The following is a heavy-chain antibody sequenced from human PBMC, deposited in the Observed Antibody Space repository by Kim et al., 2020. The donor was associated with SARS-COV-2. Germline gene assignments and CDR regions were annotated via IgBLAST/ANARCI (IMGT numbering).Heavy chain of an antibody. D-gene: IGHD5-12*01. CDR1: GGSISSYY. V-gene: IGHV4-59*13. J-gene: IGHJ6*02. CDR2: IYYSGST. CDR3: VASPMRDYYYYGMDV. Sequence: SETLSLTCTVSGGSISSYYWSWIRQPPGKGLEWIGYIYYSGSTNYNPSLKSRVTISVDTSKNQFSLKLSSVTAADTAVYYCVASPMRDYYYYGMDVWGQGTTVTVSS.